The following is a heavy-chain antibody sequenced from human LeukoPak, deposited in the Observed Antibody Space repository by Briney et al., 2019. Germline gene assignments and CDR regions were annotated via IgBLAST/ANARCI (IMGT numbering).Heavy chain of an antibody. J-gene: IGHJ3*02. CDR3: AKDLRDSYGYAFDI. D-gene: IGHD5-18*01. CDR2: IYPGGST. V-gene: IGHV3-53*01. CDR1: GITVSNNY. Sequence: GGSLRLSCAASGITVSNNYMSWVRQAPGKGLEWVSVIYPGGSTFYADSVKGRFTISRDNSKNTLYLQMNSLRAEDTAVYYCAKDLRDSYGYAFDIWGQGTMVTVSS.